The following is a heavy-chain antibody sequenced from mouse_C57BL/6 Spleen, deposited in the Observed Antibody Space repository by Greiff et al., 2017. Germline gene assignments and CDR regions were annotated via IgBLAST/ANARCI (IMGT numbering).Heavy chain of an antibody. CDR2: IYPGSGNT. D-gene: IGHD1-1*01. CDR1: GYTFTDYY. J-gene: IGHJ2*01. CDR3: ARAPRYGSSHFDY. Sequence: QVQLQQSGAELVRPGASVKLSCKASGYTFTDYYINWVKQRPGQGLEWIARIYPGSGNTYYNEKFKGKATLTAEKSSSTAYMQLSSLTSEDSAVYFCARAPRYGSSHFDYWGKGTTLTVSS. V-gene: IGHV1-76*01.